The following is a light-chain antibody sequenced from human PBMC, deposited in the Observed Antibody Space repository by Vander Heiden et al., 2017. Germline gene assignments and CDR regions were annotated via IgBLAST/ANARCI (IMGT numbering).Light chain of an antibody. J-gene: IGKJ1*01. V-gene: IGKV3-15*01. CDR3: QHYNNWPPWT. Sequence: EIVMTQSPATLSVSPGERVTLSCRASQSVGSNLAWYQQKPGQAPRLLIYGASTRATGIPARFGGSGSGTEFTLTISSLQSEDFAVYYCQHYNNWPPWTFGQGTKVEIK. CDR2: GAS. CDR1: QSVGSN.